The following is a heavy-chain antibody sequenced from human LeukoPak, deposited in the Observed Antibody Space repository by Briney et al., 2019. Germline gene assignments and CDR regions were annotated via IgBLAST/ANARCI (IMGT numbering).Heavy chain of an antibody. V-gene: IGHV3-9*01. CDR1: GFTFSSYG. CDR2: ISWNSGSI. Sequence: GGSLRLSCAASGFTFSSYGMHWVRQAPGKGLEWVSGISWNSGSIGYADSVKGRFTISRDNAKNSLYLQMNSLRAEDTALYYCAKDSAYSTTPSYYFDYWGQGTLVTVSS. D-gene: IGHD6-13*01. CDR3: AKDSAYSTTPSYYFDY. J-gene: IGHJ4*02.